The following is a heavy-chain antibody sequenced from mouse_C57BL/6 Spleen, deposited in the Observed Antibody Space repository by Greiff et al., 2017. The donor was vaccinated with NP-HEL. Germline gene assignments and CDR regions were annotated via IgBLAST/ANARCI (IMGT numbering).Heavy chain of an antibody. CDR2: FYPGSGSI. CDR3: ARHEDTDGYYGLPFDY. CDR1: GYTFTEYT. V-gene: IGHV1-62-2*01. Sequence: QVQLQQSGAELVKPGASVKLSCKASGYTFTEYTIHWVKQRSGQGLEWIGWFYPGSGSIKYNEKFKDKATLTADKSSSTVYMELSRLTSEDSAVYFCARHEDTDGYYGLPFDYWGQGTTLTVSS. D-gene: IGHD2-3*01. J-gene: IGHJ2*01.